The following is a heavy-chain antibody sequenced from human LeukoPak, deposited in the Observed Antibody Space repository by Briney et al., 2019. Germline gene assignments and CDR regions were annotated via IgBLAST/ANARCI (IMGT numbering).Heavy chain of an antibody. CDR2: IYYSGST. Sequence: KTSETLSLTCTVSGGSISSSSYYWGWIRQPPGKGLEWIGSIYYSGSTYYNPSLKSRVTISVDTSKNQFSLKLSSVTAADTAVYYCASYGDYQYYFDYWGQGTLVTVSS. D-gene: IGHD4-17*01. CDR1: GGSISSSSYY. V-gene: IGHV4-39*01. J-gene: IGHJ4*02. CDR3: ASYGDYQYYFDY.